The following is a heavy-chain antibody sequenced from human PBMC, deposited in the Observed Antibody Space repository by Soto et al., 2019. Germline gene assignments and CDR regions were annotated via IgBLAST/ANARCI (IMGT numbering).Heavy chain of an antibody. CDR2: ISGSGGST. D-gene: IGHD3-22*01. Sequence: GGSLRLSCAASGFTFSSYAMSWVRQAPGKGLEWVSAISGSGGSTYYADSVKGRFTISRDNSKNTLYLQMNSLRAEDTAVYYCAKVEGSCGYYYVFDYWGQGTLVTVSS. J-gene: IGHJ4*02. CDR3: AKVEGSCGYYYVFDY. V-gene: IGHV3-23*01. CDR1: GFTFSSYA.